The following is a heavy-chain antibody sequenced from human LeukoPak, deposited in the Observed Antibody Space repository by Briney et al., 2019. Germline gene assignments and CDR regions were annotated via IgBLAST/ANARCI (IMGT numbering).Heavy chain of an antibody. V-gene: IGHV5-51*01. CDR1: GYSFTSYW. CDR2: IYPGDSDT. J-gene: IGHJ4*02. CDR3: ARQGAYYYDSSGYLDY. Sequence: GEPLKTSCKGSGYSFTSYWIGWVRQMPGKGLEWMGIIYPGDSDTTYSPSFQGQVTISADKSISTAYLQWSSLKASDTAMYYCARQGAYYYDSSGYLDYWGQGTLVTVSS. D-gene: IGHD3-22*01.